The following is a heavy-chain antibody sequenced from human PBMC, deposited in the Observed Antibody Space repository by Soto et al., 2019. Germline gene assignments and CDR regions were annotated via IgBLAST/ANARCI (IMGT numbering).Heavy chain of an antibody. CDR1: GYSFTTYG. J-gene: IGHJ3*02. Sequence: ASVKVSCKASGYSFTTYGISWVRQAPGQGLEYMGWISVYNGDTNYAQKLQGRVTMTTDTSTSTAYMELRSLRSDDTAIYYCARDRRDSVADRRSFDIWGQGTMVTVSS. CDR2: ISVYNGDT. V-gene: IGHV1-18*01. D-gene: IGHD1-26*01. CDR3: ARDRRDSVADRRSFDI.